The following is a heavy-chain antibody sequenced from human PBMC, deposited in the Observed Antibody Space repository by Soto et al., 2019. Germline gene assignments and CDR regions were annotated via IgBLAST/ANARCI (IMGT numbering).Heavy chain of an antibody. Sequence: EVQLVESGGGLVQPGGSLRLSCEASGFTFRNYDMHWVRQGTGKGLEWVSGISAAGDPDYADSVEGRFTISRENAQNSFFLHMNRLRVGDTAVYYCARTDRDFYGLDVWGQGTTVIVSS. CDR2: ISAAGDP. J-gene: IGHJ6*02. CDR1: GFTFRNYD. V-gene: IGHV3-13*05. CDR3: ARTDRDFYGLDV.